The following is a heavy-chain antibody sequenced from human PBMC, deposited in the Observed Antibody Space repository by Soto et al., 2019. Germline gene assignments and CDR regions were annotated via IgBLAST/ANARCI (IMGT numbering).Heavy chain of an antibody. CDR2: IDPSDSYT. J-gene: IGHJ6*02. CDR3: ARHETVAGPGGYYYYGMDV. CDR1: GYSFTSYW. V-gene: IGHV5-10-1*01. Sequence: GESLKISCKGSGYSFTSYWISWVRQMPGKGLEWMGRIDPSDSYTNYSPSFQGHVTIPADKSISTAYLQWSSLKASDTAMYYCARHETVAGPGGYYYYGMDVWGQGTTVTVSS. D-gene: IGHD6-19*01.